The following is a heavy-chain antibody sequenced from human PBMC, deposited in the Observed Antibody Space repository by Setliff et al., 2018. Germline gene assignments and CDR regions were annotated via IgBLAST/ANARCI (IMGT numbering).Heavy chain of an antibody. V-gene: IGHV4-59*11. CDR1: GGSISSHY. J-gene: IGHJ3*02. CDR2: IYYSGST. CDR3: ARQDGRITMIVVVMQAFDI. Sequence: SETLSLPCTVSGGSISSHYWSWIRQPPGKGLEWIGSIYYSGSTNYNPSLKSRVTISVDTSKNQFSLKLSSVTAADTAVYYCARQDGRITMIVVVMQAFDIWGQGTMVTVS. D-gene: IGHD3-22*01.